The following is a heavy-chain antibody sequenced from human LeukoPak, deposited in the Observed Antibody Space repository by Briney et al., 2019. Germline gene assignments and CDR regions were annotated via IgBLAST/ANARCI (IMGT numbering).Heavy chain of an antibody. J-gene: IGHJ4*02. Sequence: GGSLRLSCAASGFTFSSYAMTWVRQAPGKGLEWVSAISGSGGSTYYADSVKGRFTISRDNPKNTLYLQMNSLRAEDTAVYYCAKDWVDCGGDCYPLTLDYWGQGTLVTVSS. D-gene: IGHD2-21*02. CDR3: AKDWVDCGGDCYPLTLDY. CDR2: ISGSGGST. CDR1: GFTFSSYA. V-gene: IGHV3-23*01.